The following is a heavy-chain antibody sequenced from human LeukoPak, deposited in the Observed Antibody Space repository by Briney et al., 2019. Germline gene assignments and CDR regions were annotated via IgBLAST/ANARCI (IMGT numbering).Heavy chain of an antibody. CDR3: ATRRGGALDI. CDR2: ISTSGGST. D-gene: IGHD3-10*01. J-gene: IGHJ3*02. CDR1: GFTFSSYA. V-gene: IGHV3-23*01. Sequence: GGSLRLSCAASGFTFSSYAMSWVRQAPGKGLEWVSGISTSGGSTYYADSVKGRFTIFRDNSKNTLYLQMNSLRAEDTAVYYCATRRGGALDIWGQGTMVTVSS.